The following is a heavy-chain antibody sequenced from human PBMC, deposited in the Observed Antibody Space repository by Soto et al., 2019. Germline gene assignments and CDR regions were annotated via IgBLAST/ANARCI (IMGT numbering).Heavy chain of an antibody. V-gene: IGHV4-59*01. J-gene: IGHJ5*02. CDR2: IYYSGST. D-gene: IGHD6-13*01. CDR3: ARALYSPTHNWFDP. Sequence: PSETLSLTCTVSGGSISSYYWSWIRQPPGKGLEWIGYIYYSGSTNYNPSLKSRVTISVDTSKNQFSLKLSSVTAADTAVYYCARALYSPTHNWFDPWGQGTLVTVSS. CDR1: GGSISSYY.